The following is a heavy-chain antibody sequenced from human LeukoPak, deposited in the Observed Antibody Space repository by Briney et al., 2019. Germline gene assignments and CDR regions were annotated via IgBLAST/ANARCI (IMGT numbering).Heavy chain of an antibody. CDR3: ARDQEGTYYYDSSGYYGWYFDL. CDR1: GGTFSSYA. J-gene: IGHJ2*01. CDR2: IIPIFGTA. V-gene: IGHV1-69*13. Sequence: GASVTVSCKASGGTFSSYAISWVRQAPGQGLEWMGGIIPIFGTANYAQKFQGRVTITADESTSTAYMELSSLRSEDTAVYYCARDQEGTYYYDSSGYYGWYFDLWGRGTLVTVSS. D-gene: IGHD3-22*01.